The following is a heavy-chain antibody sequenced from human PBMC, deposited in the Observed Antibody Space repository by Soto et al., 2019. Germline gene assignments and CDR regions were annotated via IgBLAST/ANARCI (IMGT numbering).Heavy chain of an antibody. CDR1: GFSFSGST. J-gene: IGHJ6*03. Sequence: PGGSLRLSCAASGFSFSGSTIHWVRQASGKGLEWLGRIGGKINNYAAAYGASVKGRITMSRDDSQDTAYLQINRLKTEDTAVYYCTTSAGHLGVPPKGGVYYTYYMDVWGNGTTVTVSS. CDR2: IGGKINNYAA. D-gene: IGHD3-3*01. V-gene: IGHV3-73*01. CDR3: TTSAGHLGVPPKGGVYYTYYMDV.